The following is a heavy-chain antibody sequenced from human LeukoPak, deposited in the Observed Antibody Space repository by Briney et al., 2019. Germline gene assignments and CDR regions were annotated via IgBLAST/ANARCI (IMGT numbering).Heavy chain of an antibody. CDR2: ISSNGGST. CDR1: GFTFSSYA. J-gene: IGHJ3*02. D-gene: IGHD3-16*01. Sequence: GGSLILSCAASGFTFSSYAMHWVRQAPGKGLEYVSAISSNGGSTYYANSVKGRFTISRDNSKNTLYLQMGSLRAEDMAVYYCARGGVNDAFDIWGQGTMVTVSS. CDR3: ARGGVNDAFDI. V-gene: IGHV3-64*01.